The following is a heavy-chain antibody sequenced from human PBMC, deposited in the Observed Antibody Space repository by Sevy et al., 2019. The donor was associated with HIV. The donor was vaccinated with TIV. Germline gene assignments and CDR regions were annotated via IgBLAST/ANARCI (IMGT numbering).Heavy chain of an antibody. CDR2: ISPYNGKT. J-gene: IGHJ6*02. CDR3: ARDGQVYSSSSGGYYYDGVDV. CDR1: GYTFTSYG. D-gene: IGHD6-6*01. Sequence: ASVKVSCKASGYTFTSYGISWVRQAPGQGLEWMGWISPYNGKTNFAQKLQDKFTMTTDTSTSTAYMELRSLRSDDTAVYYCARDGQVYSSSSGGYYYDGVDVWGQGTTVTVSS. V-gene: IGHV1-18*04.